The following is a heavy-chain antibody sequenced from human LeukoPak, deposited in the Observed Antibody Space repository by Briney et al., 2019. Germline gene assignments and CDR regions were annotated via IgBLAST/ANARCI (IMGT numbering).Heavy chain of an antibody. Sequence: PGGSLRLSCAASGFTFSSYSMNWVRQAPGKGLEWVSSISSCSSYIYYADSVKGRFTISRDNAKNSLYLQMNSLRAEDTAVYYCARDPGDFGYFQHWGQGTLVTVSS. V-gene: IGHV3-21*01. CDR3: ARDPGDFGYFQH. CDR2: ISSCSSYI. J-gene: IGHJ1*01. D-gene: IGHD4-17*01. CDR1: GFTFSSYS.